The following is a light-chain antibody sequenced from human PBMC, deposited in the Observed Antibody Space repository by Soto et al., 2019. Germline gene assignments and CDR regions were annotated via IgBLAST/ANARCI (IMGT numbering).Light chain of an antibody. V-gene: IGKV1-13*02. J-gene: IGKJ4*02. CDR2: DVS. Sequence: AIQLTQSPSSLSASVGDRVTITCRASQGISSALAWYQQKPGKSPNLLIYDVSSLESGVPSRFSGSGADTHFTLTNSSLQPEDFATYYCQQFNTSPALKFGGGTKVEIK. CDR1: QGISSA. CDR3: QQFNTSPALK.